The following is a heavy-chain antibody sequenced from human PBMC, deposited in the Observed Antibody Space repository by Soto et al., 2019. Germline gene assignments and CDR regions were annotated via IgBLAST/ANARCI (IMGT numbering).Heavy chain of an antibody. J-gene: IGHJ1*01. CDR3: AKLLTGSLESVQH. D-gene: IGHD3-9*01. CDR2: ISSSSSYI. Sequence: GGSLRLSCAASGFTFSSYSMNWVRQAPGKGLEWVSSISSSSSYIYYADSVKGRFTISRDNSKNTLYLQMNSLRAEDTAVYYCAKLLTGSLESVQHWGQGTLVTVSS. CDR1: GFTFSSYS. V-gene: IGHV3-21*04.